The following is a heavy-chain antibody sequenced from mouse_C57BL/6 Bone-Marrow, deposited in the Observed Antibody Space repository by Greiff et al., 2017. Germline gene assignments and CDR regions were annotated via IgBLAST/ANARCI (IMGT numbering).Heavy chain of an antibody. V-gene: IGHV1-64*01. J-gene: IGHJ2*01. CDR3: ARGPYYYGPFDY. D-gene: IGHD1-1*01. CDR1: GYTFTSYW. CDR2: IHPNSGST. Sequence: QVQPQQPGAELVKPGASVKLSCKASGYTFTSYWMHWVKQRPGQGPEWIGMIHPNSGSTNNNEKFKSKATLAVDKSSSTAYMQLSSLTSEDSAVYYCARGPYYYGPFDYWGQGTTLTVSS.